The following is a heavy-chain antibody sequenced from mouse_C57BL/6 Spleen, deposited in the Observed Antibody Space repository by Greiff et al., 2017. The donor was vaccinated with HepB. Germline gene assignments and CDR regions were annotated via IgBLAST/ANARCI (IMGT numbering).Heavy chain of an antibody. CDR2: IDPSDSYT. V-gene: IGHV1-50*01. D-gene: IGHD2-2*01. Sequence: VQLQQPGAELVKPGASVKLSCKASGYTFTSYWMQWVKQRPGQGLEWIGEIDPSDSYTNYNQKFKGKATLTVDTSSSTAYMQLSSLTSEDSAVYYCAREGDGYDEEYFDVWGTGTTVTVSS. CDR3: AREGDGYDEEYFDV. CDR1: GYTFTSYW. J-gene: IGHJ1*03.